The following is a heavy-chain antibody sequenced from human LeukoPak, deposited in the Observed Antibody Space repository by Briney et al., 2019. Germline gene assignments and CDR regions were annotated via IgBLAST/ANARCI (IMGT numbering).Heavy chain of an antibody. Sequence: PSETLSLTCTVSGGSISSSSYYWGWIRQPPGKGLEWIGSIYYSGSTYYNPSLKSRVTISVDTSKNQFSLKLSSVTAADTAVYYCARSVPGDVAVAEDWGQGTLVTVSS. CDR2: IYYSGST. CDR1: GGSISSSSYY. CDR3: ARSVPGDVAVAED. V-gene: IGHV4-39*01. D-gene: IGHD6-19*01. J-gene: IGHJ4*02.